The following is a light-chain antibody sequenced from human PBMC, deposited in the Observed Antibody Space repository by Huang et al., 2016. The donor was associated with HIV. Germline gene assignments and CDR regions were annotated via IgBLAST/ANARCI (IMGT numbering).Light chain of an antibody. J-gene: IGKJ5*01. Sequence: DIQMTQSPSSLSASVGDRVTITCRASQDISKSLAWYQQKPGKAPNLLLYAASRLESGIPSRFSGGGSWTIYTLTISSLQPEDSAIYYCQQYFNPLPITFGQGTRLEI. CDR3: QQYFNPLPIT. CDR1: QDISKS. CDR2: AAS. V-gene: IGKV1-NL1*01.